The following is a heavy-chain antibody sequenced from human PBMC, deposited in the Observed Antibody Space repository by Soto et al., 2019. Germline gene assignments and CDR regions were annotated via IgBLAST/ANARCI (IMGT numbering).Heavy chain of an antibody. CDR1: GGSISSYY. Sequence: SETLSLTCTVSGGSISSYYWSWIRQPAGKGLEWIGRIYTSGSTNYNPSLKSRVTMSVDTSKNQFSLKLSSVTAADTAVYYCASFMYSSDDYYYYGMDVWGQGTTVTVSS. V-gene: IGHV4-4*07. CDR3: ASFMYSSDDYYYYGMDV. D-gene: IGHD6-25*01. J-gene: IGHJ6*02. CDR2: IYTSGST.